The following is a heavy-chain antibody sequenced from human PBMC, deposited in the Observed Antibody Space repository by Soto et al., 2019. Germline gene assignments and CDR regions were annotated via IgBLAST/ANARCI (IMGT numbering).Heavy chain of an antibody. Sequence: SVKVSCKASGGTFSSYAISWVRQAPGQGLEWMGGIIPIFGTANYAQKFQGRVTITADESTSTAYMELSSLRSEDTAVYYCARDMGYTVTRPSIDYYYGMDVWGQGTTVTVSS. J-gene: IGHJ6*02. CDR3: ARDMGYTVTRPSIDYYYGMDV. CDR1: GGTFSSYA. V-gene: IGHV1-69*13. CDR2: IIPIFGTA. D-gene: IGHD4-4*01.